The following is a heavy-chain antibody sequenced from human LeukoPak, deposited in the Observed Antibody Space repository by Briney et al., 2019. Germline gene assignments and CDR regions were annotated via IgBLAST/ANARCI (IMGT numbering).Heavy chain of an antibody. CDR2: INYSGFT. D-gene: IGHD6-19*01. Sequence: MPSETLSLTCTVSDDSISGYYWSWIRQPPGKGLEWIGYINYSGFTKYNPSVKSRITLSVDTPKNQFSLNLTSVTAADTAIYYCARHVKIPVAGFDYWGQGTPVTVSS. CDR3: ARHVKIPVAGFDY. CDR1: DDSISGYY. J-gene: IGHJ4*02. V-gene: IGHV4-59*08.